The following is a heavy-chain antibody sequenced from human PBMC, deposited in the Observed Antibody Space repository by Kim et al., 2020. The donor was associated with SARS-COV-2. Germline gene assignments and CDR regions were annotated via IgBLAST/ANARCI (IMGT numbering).Heavy chain of an antibody. CDR3: ASLGSMVRGVIIGDWFDP. Sequence: SVKVSCKASGGTFSSYTISWVRQAPGQGLEWMGRIIPILGIANYAQKFQGRVTITADKSTSTAYMELSSLRSEDTAVYYCASLGSMVRGVIIGDWFDPWGQGTLVTVSS. V-gene: IGHV1-69*02. J-gene: IGHJ5*02. D-gene: IGHD3-10*01. CDR2: IIPILGIA. CDR1: GGTFSSYT.